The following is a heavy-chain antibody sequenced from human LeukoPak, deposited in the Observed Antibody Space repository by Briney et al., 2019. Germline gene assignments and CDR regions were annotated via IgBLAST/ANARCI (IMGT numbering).Heavy chain of an antibody. D-gene: IGHD3-3*01. Sequence: GGSLRLSCAASGFTFYDYAMHWVRQAPGKGLEWVSGISWNSGSIGYADSVKGRFTISRDNAKNSLYLQMNSLRAEDTALYYCAKDSGFWSGFPYYFDYWGQGTLVTVSS. V-gene: IGHV3-9*01. CDR2: ISWNSGSI. CDR1: GFTFYDYA. J-gene: IGHJ4*02. CDR3: AKDSGFWSGFPYYFDY.